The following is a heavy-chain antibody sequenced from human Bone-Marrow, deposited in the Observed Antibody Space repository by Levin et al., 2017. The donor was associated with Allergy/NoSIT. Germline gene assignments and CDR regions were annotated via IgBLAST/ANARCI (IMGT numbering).Heavy chain of an antibody. D-gene: IGHD6-13*01. V-gene: IGHV2-70*04. CDR2: IDWDDAK. Sequence: VSGPTLVKPTQTLTLTCTFSGFSFTSGEMRVSWIRQPPGKALEWLARIDWDDAKFYTTSLETRLTISRDTSKNQVVLSMTNVDPVDTATYYCARDEYGSPYFDSWGQGTLVTVSS. CDR1: GFSFTSGEMR. J-gene: IGHJ4*02. CDR3: ARDEYGSPYFDS.